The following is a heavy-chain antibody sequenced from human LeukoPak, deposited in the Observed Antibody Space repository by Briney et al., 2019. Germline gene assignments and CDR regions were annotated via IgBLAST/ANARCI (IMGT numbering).Heavy chain of an antibody. D-gene: IGHD3-16*02. Sequence: SETLSLTCAVYGGSFSGYYWSWIRQPPGKGLEWIGEINHSGSTNYNPSLKSRVTISVDTSKNQFSLKLSSVTAADTAVYYCARQGAWGSYRYPRYWGQGTLVTVSS. CDR1: GGSFSGYY. CDR3: ARQGAWGSYRYPRY. V-gene: IGHV4-34*01. CDR2: INHSGST. J-gene: IGHJ4*02.